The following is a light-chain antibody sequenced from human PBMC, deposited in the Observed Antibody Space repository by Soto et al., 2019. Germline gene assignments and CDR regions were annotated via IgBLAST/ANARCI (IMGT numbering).Light chain of an antibody. CDR2: GAS. V-gene: IGKV3-20*01. J-gene: IGKJ1*01. CDR3: QQYGGSPRT. CDR1: QIVSNNY. Sequence: EIVMTQSPATLSVSPGERATLSCMASQIVSNNYLAWYQQRPGQAPRLLIYGASTRATGIPDRFSGSGSGTDFTLTISRLEPEDFAVYYCQQYGGSPRTFGQGTKV.